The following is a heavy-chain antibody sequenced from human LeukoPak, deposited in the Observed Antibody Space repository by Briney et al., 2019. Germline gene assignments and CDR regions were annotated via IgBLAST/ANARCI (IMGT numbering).Heavy chain of an antibody. J-gene: IGHJ6*03. V-gene: IGHV1-2*06. Sequence: ASVKVSCKASGYTFTGYYMHWVRQAPGQGLEWLGRINPNSGDTNYAQNLHGRVTMTRDTSITTAYMELNSLTSDDTAVYFCARSAEHCNNGVCFTDYYMDVWGKGTTVTVSS. D-gene: IGHD2-8*01. CDR2: INPNSGDT. CDR1: GYTFTGYY. CDR3: ARSAEHCNNGVCFTDYYMDV.